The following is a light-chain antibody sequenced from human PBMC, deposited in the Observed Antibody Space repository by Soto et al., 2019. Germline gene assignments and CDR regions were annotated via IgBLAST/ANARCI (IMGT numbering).Light chain of an antibody. V-gene: IGLV1-40*01. CDR1: SSNIGAGYD. CDR3: QSYDRSLSALV. Sequence: QAVVTQPPSVSGAPGQRVTISCTGSSSNIGAGYDVHWYQQLPGTAPKLLIYGNSNRPSGVPDRFSGSKSGTSASLAITGLQAEDEADYYCQSYDRSLSALVFGGGTKLTVL. CDR2: GNS. J-gene: IGLJ2*01.